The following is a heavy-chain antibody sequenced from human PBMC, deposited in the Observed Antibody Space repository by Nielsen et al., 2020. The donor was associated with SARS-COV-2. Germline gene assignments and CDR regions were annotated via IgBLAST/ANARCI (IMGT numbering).Heavy chain of an antibody. CDR3: ATTSEAITGLGAFDI. Sequence: WIRQPPGKGLEWIGYIYYSGSTYYNPSLKSRVTISVDTSKNQFSLKLSSVTAADTAVYYCATTSEAITGLGAFDIWGQGTMVTVSS. CDR2: IYYSGST. D-gene: IGHD3-16*01. J-gene: IGHJ3*02. V-gene: IGHV4-30-4*01.